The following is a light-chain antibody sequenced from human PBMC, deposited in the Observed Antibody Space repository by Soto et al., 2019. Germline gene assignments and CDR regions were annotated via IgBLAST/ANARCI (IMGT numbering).Light chain of an antibody. CDR3: SSYTSSSIPYV. CDR1: SSDVGGYNY. J-gene: IGLJ1*01. V-gene: IGLV2-14*01. Sequence: QSVLTQPASMSGSPGQSITISCTGTSSDVGGYNYVSWYQQHPGKAPKLMIYDVSNRPSGVSNRFSGSKSGNTASLTISGLQAEDEADYYCSSYTSSSIPYVFGTGTKLTVL. CDR2: DVS.